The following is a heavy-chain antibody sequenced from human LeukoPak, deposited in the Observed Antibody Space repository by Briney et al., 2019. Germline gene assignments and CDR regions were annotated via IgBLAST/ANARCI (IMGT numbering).Heavy chain of an antibody. V-gene: IGHV4-38-2*02. CDR3: ARRPEYYDYVWGSYTSNWFDP. J-gene: IGHJ5*02. CDR2: IYHSGST. D-gene: IGHD3-16*01. CDR1: GYSISSGYY. Sequence: TSETLSLTCTVSGYSISSGYYWGWIRQPPGKGLEWIGSIYHSGSTYYNPSLKSRVTISVDTSKNQFFLKLSSVTAADTAVYYCARRPEYYDYVWGSYTSNWFDPWGQGTLVTVSS.